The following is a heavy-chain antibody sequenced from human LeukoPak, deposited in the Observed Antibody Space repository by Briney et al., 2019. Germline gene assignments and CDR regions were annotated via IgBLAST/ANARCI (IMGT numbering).Heavy chain of an antibody. CDR3: ASLGRYDAFDI. Sequence: SETLSLTCAVSGGSISSSNWWSWVRQPPGKGLEWIGEIYHSGSTNYNPSLKSRVTISVDKSKNQFSLKLSSATAADTAVYYCASLGRYDAFDIWGQGTMVTVSS. CDR2: IYHSGST. D-gene: IGHD4-17*01. CDR1: GGSISSSNW. J-gene: IGHJ3*02. V-gene: IGHV4-4*02.